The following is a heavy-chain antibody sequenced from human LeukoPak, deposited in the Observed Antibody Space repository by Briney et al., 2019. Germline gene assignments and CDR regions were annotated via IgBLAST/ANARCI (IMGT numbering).Heavy chain of an antibody. CDR2: ISSGSSTI. J-gene: IGHJ4*02. Sequence: GGSLRLSCAASGFTFSSYSMNWVRQAPGKGLEWVSYISSGSSTIYYADSVKGRFTISRDNAKNSLYLQMNSLRAEDTAVYYCAETSHSGYPNYWDQGTLVTVSS. D-gene: IGHD3-22*01. CDR1: GFTFSSYS. CDR3: AETSHSGYPNY. V-gene: IGHV3-48*01.